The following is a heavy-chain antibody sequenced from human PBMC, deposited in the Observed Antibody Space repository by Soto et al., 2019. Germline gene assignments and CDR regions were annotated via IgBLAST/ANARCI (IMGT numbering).Heavy chain of an antibody. J-gene: IGHJ4*02. D-gene: IGHD4-17*01. V-gene: IGHV3-23*01. CDR1: GFTFTNYA. Sequence: GGSLRLSCAASGFTFTNYAMTWARQAPGKGLEWVSSLLRSGSTTYYADSVKGRFTISSDISANSLYLQMDSLRAEDTAVYYCAKDAVSGDGIWLLDSWGQGTVVTVSS. CDR3: AKDAVSGDGIWLLDS. CDR2: LLRSGSTT.